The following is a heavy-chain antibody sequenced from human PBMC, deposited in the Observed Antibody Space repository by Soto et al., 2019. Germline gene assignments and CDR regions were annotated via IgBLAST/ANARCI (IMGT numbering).Heavy chain of an antibody. J-gene: IGHJ3*01. D-gene: IGHD1-26*01. V-gene: IGHV4-34*01. CDR1: GGSLSGYY. CDR2: INHGGGT. Sequence: SETLSLTCAVSGGSLSGYYWNWIRQPPGKGLEWIGEINHGGGTDHNPSLKSRVTISLETSKKQFSLKLNSVTAADTAGYYCARGQSSGSYYAEVGFDLWGQGTMVTVSS. CDR3: ARGQSSGSYYAEVGFDL.